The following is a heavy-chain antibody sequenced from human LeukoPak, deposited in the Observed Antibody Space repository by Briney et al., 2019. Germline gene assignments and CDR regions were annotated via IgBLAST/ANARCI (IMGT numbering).Heavy chain of an antibody. V-gene: IGHV4-61*01. D-gene: IGHD3-9*01. J-gene: IGHJ4*02. CDR3: ARDILRNYFGY. CDR1: GGSVSSGSYY. CDR2: IYYSGST. Sequence: SETLSLTCTVSGGSVSSGSYYWSWIRQPPGKGLEWIGYIYYSGSTNYNPSLKSRVTISVDTSKNQFSLKLSSVTAADTAVYYCARDILRNYFGYWGQGTLVTVSS.